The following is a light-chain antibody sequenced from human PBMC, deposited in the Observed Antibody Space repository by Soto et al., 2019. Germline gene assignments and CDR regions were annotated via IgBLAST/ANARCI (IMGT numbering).Light chain of an antibody. J-gene: IGKJ1*01. CDR1: QSISSC. Sequence: DIQMTQSPSSLSASVGDRVTIICRASQSISSCLNWYQHKPGKAPKLLIYAASSLQTGVPSRFSGSRSGTDFALTISSLQRDDFATYYCQQTDSLPRSFGQGTKVDI. CDR2: AAS. CDR3: QQTDSLPRS. V-gene: IGKV1-39*01.